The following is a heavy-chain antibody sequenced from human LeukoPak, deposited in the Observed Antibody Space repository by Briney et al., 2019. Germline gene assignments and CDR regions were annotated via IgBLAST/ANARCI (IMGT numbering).Heavy chain of an antibody. Sequence: SVKVSVKASGGTFSSYAISWVRQAPGQGLEWMGGIIPIFGTANYAQKFQGRVTITADESTSTAYMELSSLRSEDTAVYYCARSPTYYDILTGYYYFDYWGQGTLVTVSS. D-gene: IGHD3-9*01. J-gene: IGHJ4*02. CDR3: ARSPTYYDILTGYYYFDY. CDR2: IIPIFGTA. V-gene: IGHV1-69*01. CDR1: GGTFSSYA.